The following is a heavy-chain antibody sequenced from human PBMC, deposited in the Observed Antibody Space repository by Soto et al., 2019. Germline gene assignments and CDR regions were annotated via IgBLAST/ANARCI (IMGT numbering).Heavy chain of an antibody. CDR3: ARGGGSYTTGWYNDY. D-gene: IGHD6-19*01. Sequence: SETLSLTCTVSGVSXSNSYCSWVRQPPGKKLEWIGHIWNSGTTDYNPSLRGRVTMSVDTSRNQVSLRLSSVTATDTAVYYCARGGGSYTTGWYNDYWGQGTLVTVSS. V-gene: IGHV4-4*09. CDR2: IWNSGTT. J-gene: IGHJ4*02. CDR1: GVSXSNSY.